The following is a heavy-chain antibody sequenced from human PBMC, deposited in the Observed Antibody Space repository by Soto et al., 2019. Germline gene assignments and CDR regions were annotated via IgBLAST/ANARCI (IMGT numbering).Heavy chain of an antibody. D-gene: IGHD3-16*01. CDR2: INWNGVNK. CDR3: AKDVDRLGELWGYFQS. CDR1: GFMFEDFA. J-gene: IGHJ1*01. Sequence: EVQLVESGGGLEQPGRSLRLSCTVSGFMFEDFAMHWVRQAPGQGLEWVSGINWNGVNKGYAESVLGRFTISRDNAKKSLYLDMNYLRPEDTALYFCAKDVDRLGELWGYFQSWGQGTMVTVSP. V-gene: IGHV3-9*01.